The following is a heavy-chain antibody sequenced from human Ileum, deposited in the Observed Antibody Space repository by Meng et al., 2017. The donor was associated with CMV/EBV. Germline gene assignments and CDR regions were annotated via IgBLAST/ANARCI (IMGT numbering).Heavy chain of an antibody. Sequence: GESLKISCAASGFTLSAHYMDWVRQAPGKGLEWVGRTRNKVSDYTTEYVASVKGRFIISRDDSRNSVYLQMNSLKNEDTAVYYCARGLGTWDAYDVWGQGTMVTVSS. J-gene: IGHJ3*01. D-gene: IGHD1-1*01. CDR2: TRNKVSDYTT. CDR1: GFTLSAHY. V-gene: IGHV3-72*01. CDR3: ARGLGTWDAYDV.